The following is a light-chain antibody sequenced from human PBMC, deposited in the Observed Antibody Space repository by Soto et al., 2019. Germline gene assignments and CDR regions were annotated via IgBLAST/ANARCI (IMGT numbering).Light chain of an antibody. CDR1: QDISNY. CDR2: DAS. CDR3: QQYDNLPRKLT. J-gene: IGKJ4*01. V-gene: IGKV1-33*01. Sequence: DIQMTQSPSSLSASVGDRVTITCQASQDISNYLNWYQQKPGKAPKLLIYDASNLETGAPSRFSGSGSGTDFTFTISSLQPEDIATYYCQQYDNLPRKLTFGGGTKVEIK.